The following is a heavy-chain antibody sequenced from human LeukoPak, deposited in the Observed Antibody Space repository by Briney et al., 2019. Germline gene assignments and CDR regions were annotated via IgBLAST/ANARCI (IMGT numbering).Heavy chain of an antibody. Sequence: PGGSLRLSCAASGFTVSSNYMSWVRQAPGKGLEWVSAISGSGGRTYYADSVKGRFTISRDNSKNTLYLQMNSLRAEDTAVYYCAKTPDYYDSSGYDYWGQGTLVTVSS. D-gene: IGHD3-22*01. CDR1: GFTVSSNY. V-gene: IGHV3-23*01. J-gene: IGHJ4*02. CDR2: ISGSGGRT. CDR3: AKTPDYYDSSGYDY.